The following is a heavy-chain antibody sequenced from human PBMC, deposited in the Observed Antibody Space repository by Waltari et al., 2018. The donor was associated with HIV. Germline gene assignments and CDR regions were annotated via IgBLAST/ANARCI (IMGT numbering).Heavy chain of an antibody. CDR2: ISSTSIHI. Sequence: SGFSFSFFSMNWVRQAPGKGLEWVSSISSTSIHIFYADSVRGRFTISRDNAKNSLYLQMNSLKAEDTAVYYCARGGAGATAEDLFDPWGQGTLVTVSS. CDR3: ARGGAGATAEDLFDP. V-gene: IGHV3-21*01. D-gene: IGHD1-26*01. J-gene: IGHJ5*02. CDR1: GFSFSFFS.